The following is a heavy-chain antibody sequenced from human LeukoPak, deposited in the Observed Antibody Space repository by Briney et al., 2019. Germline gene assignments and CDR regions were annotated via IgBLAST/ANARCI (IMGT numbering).Heavy chain of an antibody. Sequence: ASVKVSCKASGYTFTTYVIHWVRQAPGQRLEWMGWINARNDNTIYPQKFQGRVTITRDTSAITAYTELSSLTSEDTAVYYCARDSGSGNNDYWGQGTLVTVSS. CDR3: ARDSGSGNNDY. J-gene: IGHJ4*02. CDR1: GYTFTTYV. D-gene: IGHD1-26*01. CDR2: INARNDNT. V-gene: IGHV1-3*01.